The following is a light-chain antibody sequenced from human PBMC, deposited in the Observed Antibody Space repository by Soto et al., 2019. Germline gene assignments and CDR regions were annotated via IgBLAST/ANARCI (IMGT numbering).Light chain of an antibody. CDR3: CSFSGTNTLYV. CDR1: TSDLGSYDY. V-gene: IGLV2-11*01. Sequence: QSALTQPRSVSGSPGQSVTISCTGTTSDLGSYDYVSWYQQHPGRAPKLMIYDVTKRPSGVPDRFSGSKSGNTASLTISRLQADDEAHYYCCSFSGTNTLYVFGTGTQLTVL. CDR2: DVT. J-gene: IGLJ1*01.